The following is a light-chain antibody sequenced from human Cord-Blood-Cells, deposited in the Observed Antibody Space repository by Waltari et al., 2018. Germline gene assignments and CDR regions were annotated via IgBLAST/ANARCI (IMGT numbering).Light chain of an antibody. J-gene: IGLJ1*01. CDR2: DVS. V-gene: IGLV2-14*01. CDR3: SSYTSSSTL. Sequence: QSALTQPASVSGSPGQSNTISRTGTSRDVGGYNYVSWYQQHPGKAPKLMIYDVSNRPSGFSTRFSGSTSGNTASLPISGLQAEDEADYYCSSYTSSSTLFGTGTKFTVL. CDR1: SRDVGGYNY.